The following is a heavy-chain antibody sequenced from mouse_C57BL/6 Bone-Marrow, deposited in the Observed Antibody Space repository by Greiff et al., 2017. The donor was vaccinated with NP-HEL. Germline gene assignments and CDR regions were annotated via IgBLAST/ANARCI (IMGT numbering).Heavy chain of an antibody. Sequence: VQLQQSGAELVRPGASVKLSCTASGFNIKDDYMHWVKQRPEQGLEWIGWIDPENGDTEYASKFQGKATITADTSSNTAYLQLSSLTSEDTAVYYSTTVTTLYNYAMDYWGQGTSVTVSS. J-gene: IGHJ4*01. CDR2: IDPENGDT. CDR3: TTVTTLYNYAMDY. V-gene: IGHV14-4*01. D-gene: IGHD2-1*01. CDR1: GFNIKDDY.